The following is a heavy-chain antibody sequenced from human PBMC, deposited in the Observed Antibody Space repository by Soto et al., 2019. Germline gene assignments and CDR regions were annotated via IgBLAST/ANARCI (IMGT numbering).Heavy chain of an antibody. D-gene: IGHD3-22*01. J-gene: IGHJ3*02. CDR1: GGSISSYY. CDR3: ATGDSSGYYYGTLGAFDI. Sequence: SETLSLTCTVSGGSISSYYWGWIRQPPGKELEWIGSIYYSGSTYYNPSLKSRVTISVDTSKNQFSLKLSSVTAADTAVYYCATGDSSGYYYGTLGAFDIWGQGTMVTVSS. CDR2: IYYSGST. V-gene: IGHV4-39*01.